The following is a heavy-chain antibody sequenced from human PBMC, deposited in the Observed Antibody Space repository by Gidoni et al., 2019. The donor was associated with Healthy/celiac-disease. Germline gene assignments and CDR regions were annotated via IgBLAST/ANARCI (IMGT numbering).Heavy chain of an antibody. Sequence: QVQLVESGGGVVQPGRSLRLSCAASGFPFSRHGMHWVRQAPGKGLEWVAVIWYDGSNKYYADSVKGRFTISRDNSKNTLYLQMNSLRAEDTAVYYCARDRGYCSGGSCYPYYFDYWGQGTLVTVSS. D-gene: IGHD2-15*01. J-gene: IGHJ4*02. CDR1: GFPFSRHG. V-gene: IGHV3-33*01. CDR2: IWYDGSNK. CDR3: ARDRGYCSGGSCYPYYFDY.